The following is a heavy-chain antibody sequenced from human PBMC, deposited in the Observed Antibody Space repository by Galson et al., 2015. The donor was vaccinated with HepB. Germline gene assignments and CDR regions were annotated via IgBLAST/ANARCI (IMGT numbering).Heavy chain of an antibody. CDR2: ISAYNGNT. J-gene: IGHJ5*02. CDR1: GYTFTSYG. CDR3: ARVGYSGSLRGWFDP. V-gene: IGHV1-18*04. D-gene: IGHD1-26*01. Sequence: SVKVSCKASGYTFTSYGISWVRQAPGQGLEWMGWISAYNGNTNYAQKLQGRVTMTTDTSTSTAYMELRSLRSDDTAVYYCARVGYSGSLRGWFDPWGQGTLITVSS.